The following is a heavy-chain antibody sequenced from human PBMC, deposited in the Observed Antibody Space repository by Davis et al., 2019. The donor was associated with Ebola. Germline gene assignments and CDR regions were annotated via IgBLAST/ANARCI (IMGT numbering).Heavy chain of an antibody. CDR3: ASGYGDYAPFDY. V-gene: IGHV1-2*06. D-gene: IGHD4-17*01. CDR2: INPNSGGT. CDR1: GYTFTSYY. Sequence: ATSVKVSCKASGYTFTSYYMHWVRQAPGQGLEWMGRINPNSGGTNYAQKFQGRVTMTRDTSISTAYMELSRLRSDDTAVYYCASGYGDYAPFDYWGQGTLVTVSS. J-gene: IGHJ4*02.